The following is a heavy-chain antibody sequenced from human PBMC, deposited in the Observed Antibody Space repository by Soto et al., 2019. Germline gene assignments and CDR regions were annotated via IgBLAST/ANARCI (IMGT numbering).Heavy chain of an antibody. J-gene: IGHJ5*02. CDR1: GFTFSSFT. D-gene: IGHD2-21*01. CDR3: ARPRMGGAHEWFDP. CDR2: ISGSSTYI. Sequence: EVQLVESGGGLVKPGGSLRLSCAASGFTFSSFTMNWVRQAPGKGLEWVSSISGSSTYISYADSVKGRFTISRDNAKNSMYLQMNSLRAEDTDLYYCARPRMGGAHEWFDPWGQGTLVTVSS. V-gene: IGHV3-21*01.